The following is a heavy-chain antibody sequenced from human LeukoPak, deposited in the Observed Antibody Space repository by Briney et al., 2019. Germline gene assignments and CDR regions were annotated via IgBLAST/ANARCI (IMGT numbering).Heavy chain of an antibody. CDR1: GFTFDDYA. CDR2: ISWNSGSI. Sequence: PGGSLRLSCAASGFTFDDYAMHWVRQAPGKGLEWVSGISWNSGSIGYADSVKGRFTISRDNAKNSLYLQMNSLRAEDMALYYCAIGHKYSSRRGAFDIWGQGTMVTVSS. D-gene: IGHD6-13*01. V-gene: IGHV3-9*03. J-gene: IGHJ3*02. CDR3: AIGHKYSSRRGAFDI.